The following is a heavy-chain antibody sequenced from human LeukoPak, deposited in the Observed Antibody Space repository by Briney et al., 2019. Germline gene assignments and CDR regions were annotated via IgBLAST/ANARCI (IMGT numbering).Heavy chain of an antibody. V-gene: IGHV3-11*04. J-gene: IGHJ4*02. CDR1: GFTFSDYY. CDR2: ISSSGRNT. CDR3: ARETYSSSWSYYFDY. D-gene: IGHD6-13*01. Sequence: GGSLRLSCAASGFTFSDYYMSWIRQAPGKGLEWVSHISSSGRNTYYADCSKGRFTISRDNAKNSLYLQMNSLRAEDTAVYYCARETYSSSWSYYFDYWGQGTLVTVSS.